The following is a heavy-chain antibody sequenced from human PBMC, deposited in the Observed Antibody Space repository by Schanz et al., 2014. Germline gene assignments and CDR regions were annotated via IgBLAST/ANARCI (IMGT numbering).Heavy chain of an antibody. CDR3: AKDISDTSGKDDY. CDR2: ISGTGGDDT. CDR1: GFTFSSYA. Sequence: EVQLLESGGGLVQPGGSLRLSCAASGFTFSSYAMSWVRQAPGKGLEWVSAISGTGGDDTYYADSVKGRFTISRDNSKNTLFLQMNSLRVEDAAIYYCAKDISDTSGKDDYWGQGTLVTGAS. V-gene: IGHV3-23*01. D-gene: IGHD3-22*01. J-gene: IGHJ4*02.